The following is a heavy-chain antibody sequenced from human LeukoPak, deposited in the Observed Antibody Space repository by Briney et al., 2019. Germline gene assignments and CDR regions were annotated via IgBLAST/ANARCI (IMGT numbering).Heavy chain of an antibody. CDR1: GGSISSYY. CDR2: IYYSGST. CDR3: ARLSRGNVRNFDY. Sequence: RPSETLSLTCTVSGGSISSYYWSWIRQPPGKGLEWIGSIYYSGSTYYNPSLKSRVTISVDTSKNQFSLKLSSVTAADTAVYYCARLSRGNVRNFDYWGQGTLVTVSS. J-gene: IGHJ4*02. V-gene: IGHV4-39*01.